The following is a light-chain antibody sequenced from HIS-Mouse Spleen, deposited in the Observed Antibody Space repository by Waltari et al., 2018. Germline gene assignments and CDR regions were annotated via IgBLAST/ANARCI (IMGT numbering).Light chain of an antibody. CDR1: SSNLGSNY. CDR3: AAWDDSLSGPV. J-gene: IGLJ2*01. Sequence: QSVLTQPPSASGTPGQRVTISCSGSSSNLGSNYVYWYQQLPGTAPKLLTYRNNRRPSGVPDRFSGSKSGTSASLAISGLRSEDEADYYCAAWDDSLSGPVFGGGTKLTVL. CDR2: RNN. V-gene: IGLV1-47*01.